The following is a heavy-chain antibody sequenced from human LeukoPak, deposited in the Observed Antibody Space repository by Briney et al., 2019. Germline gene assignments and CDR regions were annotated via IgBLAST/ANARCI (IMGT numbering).Heavy chain of an antibody. Sequence: ASVKVSCKASGYTFTSYDINWVRQATGQGLEWMGWMNPNSGNTGYVQKFQGRVTVTRDTSTTTVHMELRGLRSEDTAVYYCARDQEGFDYWGQGTVVTVSS. CDR2: MNPNSGNT. J-gene: IGHJ4*02. CDR3: ARDQEGFDY. CDR1: GYTFTSYD. V-gene: IGHV1-8*01.